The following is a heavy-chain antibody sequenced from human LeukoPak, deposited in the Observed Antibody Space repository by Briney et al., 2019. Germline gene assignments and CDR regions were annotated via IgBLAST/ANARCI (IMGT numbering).Heavy chain of an antibody. V-gene: IGHV3-33*01. D-gene: IGHD2-21*01. CDR1: GFTFSNYA. CDR2: MLSDGSNQ. CDR3: TRDVLSSVVTPEGTYALSIYFDS. Sequence: PGGSLRLSCAASGFTFSNYAMHWVRQAPGKGLEWMAVMLSDGSNQYYADSVRGRFTISRDNSQNTLYLQVNSLRAEDTALYYCTRDVLSSVVTPEGTYALSIYFDSWGRGTLVTVSS. J-gene: IGHJ4*02.